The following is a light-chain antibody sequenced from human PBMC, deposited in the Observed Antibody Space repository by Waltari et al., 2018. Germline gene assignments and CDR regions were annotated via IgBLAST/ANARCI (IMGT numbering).Light chain of an antibody. CDR1: QSISTY. V-gene: IGKV1-39*01. CDR3: QQSDSFPYT. CDR2: AAS. Sequence: IQMTQSPSSLSVSVGDRVTIACLARQSISTYLNWYQQQPGKAPKSLINAASSLQSGVPSRFSGSGSGTEFTLTISSLQVEDFATYYCQQSDSFPYTFGQGTKVEIK. J-gene: IGKJ2*01.